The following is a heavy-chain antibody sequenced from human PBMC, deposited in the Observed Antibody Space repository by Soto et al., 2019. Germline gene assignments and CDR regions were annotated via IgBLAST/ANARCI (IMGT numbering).Heavy chain of an antibody. CDR3: ARDYYKYYDSSGYYRSPAY. CDR1: GFTFSSYA. J-gene: IGHJ4*02. CDR2: ISYDGSDK. V-gene: IGHV3-30-3*01. Sequence: GVPLRLSCASSGFTFSSYALHCVRQAPGKGLEWVALISYDGSDKDYADSVKGRFTISRDNSRNTLFLQMNSLRAEDTAVYYCARDYYKYYDSSGYYRSPAYWGQGTLVTVSS. D-gene: IGHD3-22*01.